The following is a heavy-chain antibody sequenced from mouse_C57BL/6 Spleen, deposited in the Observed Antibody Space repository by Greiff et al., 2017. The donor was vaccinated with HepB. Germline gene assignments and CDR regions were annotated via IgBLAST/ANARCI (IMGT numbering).Heavy chain of an antibody. CDR1: GFTFSDAW. CDR2: IRNKANNHAT. D-gene: IGHD2-4*01. CDR3: TCDYDGLYAMDY. Sequence: EVKLVESGGGLVQPGGSMKLSCAASGFTFSDAWMDWVRQSPEKGLEWVAEIRNKANNHATYYAESVKGRFTISRDDSKSSVYLQMNSLRAEDTGIYDCTCDYDGLYAMDYWGQGTSVTVSS. J-gene: IGHJ4*01. V-gene: IGHV6-6*01.